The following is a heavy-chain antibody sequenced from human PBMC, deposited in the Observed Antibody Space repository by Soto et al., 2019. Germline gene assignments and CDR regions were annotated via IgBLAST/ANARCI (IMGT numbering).Heavy chain of an antibody. Sequence: TSETLSLTCTVSGGSISSYYWSWIRQPPGKGLEWIGYIYYSGSTNYNPSLKSRVTISVDTSKNQFSLKLSSVTAADTAVYYCARRDWGFAFDIWGQGTMVTVSS. CDR2: IYYSGST. D-gene: IGHD7-27*01. J-gene: IGHJ3*02. CDR3: ARRDWGFAFDI. CDR1: GGSISSYY. V-gene: IGHV4-59*08.